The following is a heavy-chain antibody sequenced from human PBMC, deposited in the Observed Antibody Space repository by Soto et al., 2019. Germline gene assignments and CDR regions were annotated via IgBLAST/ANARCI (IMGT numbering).Heavy chain of an antibody. J-gene: IGHJ6*02. D-gene: IGHD2-2*01. CDR1: GGTFSSYT. CDR2: IIPILGIA. Sequence: ASVKVSCKASGGTFSSYTISWVRQAPGQGLEWMGRIIPILGIANYAQKFQGRVTITADKSTSTAYMELSSLRSEDTAVYYCARGYCSSTSCYYYYGMDVWGQGTTVTVSS. CDR3: ARGYCSSTSCYYYYGMDV. V-gene: IGHV1-69*02.